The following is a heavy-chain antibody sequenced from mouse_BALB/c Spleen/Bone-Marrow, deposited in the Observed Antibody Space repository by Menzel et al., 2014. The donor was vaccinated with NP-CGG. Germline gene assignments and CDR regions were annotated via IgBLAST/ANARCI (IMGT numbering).Heavy chain of an antibody. D-gene: IGHD2-10*02. V-gene: IGHV7-1*02. Sequence: EVSVVESGGGLVQPGDSLRLSCATSGFTFSDFYMEWVRQPPGKRLEWIAASRNKAKYYTTEYSASVKGRFIVSRDTSQSVLYLQMNALGAEGTAIYYCARDVGYGNYFVYWGQGTLVTVSA. CDR3: ARDVGYGNYFVY. CDR1: GFTFSDFY. J-gene: IGHJ3*01. CDR2: SRNKAKYYTT.